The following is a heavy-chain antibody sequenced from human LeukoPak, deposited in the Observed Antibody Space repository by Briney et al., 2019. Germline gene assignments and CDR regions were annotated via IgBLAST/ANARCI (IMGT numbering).Heavy chain of an antibody. CDR2: IYYSGST. Sequence: SETLSLTCTVSGGSISSYYWSWIRQPPGKGLEWIGYIYYSGSTNYNPSLKSRVTISVDTSKNQFSLKLSSVTAADTAVYYCARRGGTLARRGGMAAAGSMVGYYYYYYMDVWGKGTTVTISS. J-gene: IGHJ6*03. V-gene: IGHV4-59*12. CDR3: ARRGGTLARRGGMAAAGSMVGYYYYYYMDV. D-gene: IGHD6-13*01. CDR1: GGSISSYY.